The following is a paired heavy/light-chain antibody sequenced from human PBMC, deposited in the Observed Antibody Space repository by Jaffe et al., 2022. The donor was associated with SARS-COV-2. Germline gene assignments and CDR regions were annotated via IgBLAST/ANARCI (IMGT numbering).Heavy chain of an antibody. CDR3: ARGGGLPRGGLPT. V-gene: IGHV3-30*04. J-gene: IGHJ1*01. Sequence: QEHLGESGGGVVQPGESLRLSCAASGFVFSSYTMHWVRQAPGRGLEWVAVVSHDEKSTFYADSVRGRFTISRDNARDTVHLQMNGVRPDDTALYYCARGGGLPRGGLPTWGQGTLVIVSS. CDR2: VSHDEKST. CDR1: GFVFSSYT. D-gene: IGHD3-10*01.
Light chain of an antibody. Sequence: QSVLTQPPSASGTPGQSVTISCSGTRSNIEANYVYWYQHLPDSAPRLLIYKNDQRPSGVPDRVSASKSGTSASLAISGLRSEDEADYYCSAWDDNLSVYIFGPGTKVTV. CDR2: KND. J-gene: IGLJ1*01. CDR3: SAWDDNLSVYI. CDR1: RSNIEANY. V-gene: IGLV1-47*01.